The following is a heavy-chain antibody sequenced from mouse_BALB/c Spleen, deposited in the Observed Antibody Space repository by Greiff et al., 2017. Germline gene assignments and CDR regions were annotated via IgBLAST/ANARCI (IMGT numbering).Heavy chain of an antibody. Sequence: VQLQQPGAELVKPGASVKLSCKASGYTFTSYWMHWVKQRPGQGLEWIGEINPSNGRTNYNEKFKSKATLTVDKSSSTAYMELRSLTSEDTAVYYCAKYGNYGWFAYWGQGTLVTVSA. D-gene: IGHD2-10*02. J-gene: IGHJ3*01. CDR3: AKYGNYGWFAY. CDR2: INPSNGRT. V-gene: IGHV1S81*02. CDR1: GYTFTSYW.